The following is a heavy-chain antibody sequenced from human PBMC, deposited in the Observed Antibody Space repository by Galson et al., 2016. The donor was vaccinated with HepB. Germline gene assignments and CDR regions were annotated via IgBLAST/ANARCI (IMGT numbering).Heavy chain of an antibody. V-gene: IGHV3-23*01. CDR2: ILGGGDAT. D-gene: IGHD4-17*01. CDR1: GFTFSNYA. J-gene: IGHJ4*02. Sequence: SLRLSCAASGFTFSNYATAWVRLPPGKGLEWVSTILGGGDATYYADSVKGRFTISRDNSRSTLYLHLSSLRAEDTALYYCARGHGDYFPANYFNYWGQGTRVTVSS. CDR3: ARGHGDYFPANYFNY.